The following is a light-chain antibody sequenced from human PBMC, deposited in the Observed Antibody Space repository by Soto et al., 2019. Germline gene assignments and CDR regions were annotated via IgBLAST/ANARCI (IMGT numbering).Light chain of an antibody. CDR2: LEGSGNY. J-gene: IGLJ3*02. Sequence: QSVLTQPSSASASLGSSVSLTCTLSSGHSFYVIAWHQQQPGTAPRYLMKLEGSGNYNKGSGVPERFSGSSSGADRYLTISNLQSEDEGDYYRESWDSNTRVFGGGTKVTVL. CDR3: ESWDSNTRV. V-gene: IGLV4-60*03. CDR1: SGHSFYV.